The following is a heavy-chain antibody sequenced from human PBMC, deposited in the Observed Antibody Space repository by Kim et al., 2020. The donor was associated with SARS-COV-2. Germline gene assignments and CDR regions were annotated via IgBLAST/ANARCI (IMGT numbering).Heavy chain of an antibody. D-gene: IGHD6-6*01. J-gene: IGHJ4*02. CDR1: GFTFSNYG. CDR2: IWYNENIK. Sequence: GGSLRLSCAASGFTFSNYGLHRVRQAPGKGLEWVAIIWYNENIKYYADSVEGRFTVSRDNSKDTLYLQMDSLRAEDSAVYYCASGNVPARRNLFDYWGQGTLVTVSP. CDR3: ASGNVPARRNLFDY. V-gene: IGHV3-33*01.